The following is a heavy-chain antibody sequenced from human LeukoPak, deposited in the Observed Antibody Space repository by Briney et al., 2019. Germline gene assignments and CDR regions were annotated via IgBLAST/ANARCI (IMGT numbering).Heavy chain of an antibody. Sequence: NPSETLSLTCTVSGGSISSGGYYWSWIRQPPGKGLEWIGYIYHSGSTYYNPSLKSRVTISVDRSKNQFSLKLSSVTAADTAVYYCARDAQDYGGNRYYFDYWGQGTLVTVSS. D-gene: IGHD4-23*01. CDR3: ARDAQDYGGNRYYFDY. V-gene: IGHV4-30-2*01. CDR2: IYHSGST. J-gene: IGHJ4*02. CDR1: GGSISSGGYY.